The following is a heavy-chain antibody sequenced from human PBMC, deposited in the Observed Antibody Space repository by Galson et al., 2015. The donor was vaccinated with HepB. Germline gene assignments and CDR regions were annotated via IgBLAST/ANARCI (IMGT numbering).Heavy chain of an antibody. CDR3: ARDRQWGGGDAFDL. CDR2: ISNDGRYK. V-gene: IGHV3-30*04. Sequence: SLRLSCAASAFTFSTYDMHWVRQAPGTGLEWMAVISNDGRYKYNADSVKGRFTISRDNSKSTLYLEVNSLRPEDTAVYYCARDRQWGGGDAFDLWGQGTLVTVSS. D-gene: IGHD3-16*01. J-gene: IGHJ3*01. CDR1: AFTFSTYD.